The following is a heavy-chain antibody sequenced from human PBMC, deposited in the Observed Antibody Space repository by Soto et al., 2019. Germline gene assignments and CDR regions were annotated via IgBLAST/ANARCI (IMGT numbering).Heavy chain of an antibody. J-gene: IGHJ5*02. V-gene: IGHV5-10-1*01. CDR2: IDPSDSYT. CDR1: GYSFTSYW. D-gene: IGHD3-22*01. Sequence: GESLKISCKGSGYSFTSYWISWVRQMPGKGLEWMGRIDPSDSYTNYSPSFQGHVTMSADKSINTAYLQWSSLKASDSAMYYCARHKAFYYDNSGAWGQGSLVTVSS. CDR3: ARHKAFYYDNSGA.